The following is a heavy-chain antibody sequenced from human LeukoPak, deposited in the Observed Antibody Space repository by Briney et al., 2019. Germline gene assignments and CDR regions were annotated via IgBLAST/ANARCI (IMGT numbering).Heavy chain of an antibody. D-gene: IGHD5-18*01. J-gene: IGHJ4*02. V-gene: IGHV1-46*01. Sequence: ASVKVSCKASGYTFTSYYMHWVRQAPGQGLEWMGIINPSGGSTSYAQKFQGRVTMTRDMSTSTVYMELSSLRSEDTAVYYCASDGREGLGYSFSSFDYWGQGTLVTVSS. CDR3: ASDGREGLGYSFSSFDY. CDR1: GYTFTSYY. CDR2: INPSGGST.